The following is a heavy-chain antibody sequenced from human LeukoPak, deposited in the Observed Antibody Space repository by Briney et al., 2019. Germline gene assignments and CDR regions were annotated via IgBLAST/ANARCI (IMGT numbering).Heavy chain of an antibody. D-gene: IGHD3-3*01. CDR1: GGSISSGAYS. Sequence: SETLSLTCAVSGGSISSGAYSWSWIRQPPGKGLEWIGYIYHNGTTYYHPSLKSRVTISIDRSKNQVSLRLSSVAAADTAVYYCARGFCESSPGAFDTWGQGILVIVSS. V-gene: IGHV4-30-2*01. J-gene: IGHJ3*02. CDR2: IYHNGTT. CDR3: ARGFCESSPGAFDT.